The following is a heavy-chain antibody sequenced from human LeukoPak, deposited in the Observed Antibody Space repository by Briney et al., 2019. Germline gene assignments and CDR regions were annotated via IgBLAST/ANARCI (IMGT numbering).Heavy chain of an antibody. CDR1: GFIFSSHG. CDR3: TTTRPYGTTWAGAFED. Sequence: KPGGSLRLSCVASGFIFSSHGMSWVCQAPGKGLEWVSTVTSRSATHYTDSVKGRFITSRDSSKNTLFLQMNSLRAEDTALYYCTTTRPYGTTWAGAFEDWGQGTPVTVSS. J-gene: IGHJ4*02. D-gene: IGHD6-19*01. CDR2: VTSRSAT. V-gene: IGHV3-23*01.